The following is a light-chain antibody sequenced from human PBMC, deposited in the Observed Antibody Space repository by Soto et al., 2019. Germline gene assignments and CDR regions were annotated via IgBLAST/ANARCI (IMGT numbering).Light chain of an antibody. V-gene: IGLV1-44*01. CDR2: SNN. Sequence: QLVLTQPPSASGTPGQRVTISCSGSSSNIGSNTVNWYQQPPGTAPKVLISSNNQRPSGVPDRFSGSNSDTSASLAISGLQSEDEADYYCAAWDDSLNGYVFGTGTKLTVL. CDR1: SSNIGSNT. CDR3: AAWDDSLNGYV. J-gene: IGLJ1*01.